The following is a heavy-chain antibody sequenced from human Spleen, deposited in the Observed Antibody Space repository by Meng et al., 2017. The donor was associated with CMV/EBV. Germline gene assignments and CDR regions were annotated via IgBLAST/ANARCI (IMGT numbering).Heavy chain of an antibody. D-gene: IGHD3-10*01. CDR1: RFTFSDYY. CDR3: ARDTMVRGVAFEY. J-gene: IGHJ4*02. Sequence: GGSLRLSCAPSRFTFSDYYMSWIRQVPGKGLEWIAYISSGGSIIHYADSVKGRFTISRDNAKSSLYLQMNSLRAEDTAVYYCARDTMVRGVAFEYWGQGTLVTVSS. CDR2: ISSGGSII. V-gene: IGHV3-11*04.